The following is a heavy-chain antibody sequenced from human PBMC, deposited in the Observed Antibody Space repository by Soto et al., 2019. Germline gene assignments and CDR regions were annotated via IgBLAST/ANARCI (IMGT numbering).Heavy chain of an antibody. D-gene: IGHD1-26*01. J-gene: IGHJ4*02. CDR2: LNPRSDST. V-gene: IGHV1-46*01. CDR1: GYTLSDAN. Sequence: QVQLVQSGAEVKKPGASVKVSCKASGYTLSDANINWVRQAPGQGPEWMGILNPRSDSTNYAQKFQGRVTMTWDTSTSTVHLELSSLRSEDTAVYYCARDLRAGGDYWGQGTLVTVSS. CDR3: ARDLRAGGDY.